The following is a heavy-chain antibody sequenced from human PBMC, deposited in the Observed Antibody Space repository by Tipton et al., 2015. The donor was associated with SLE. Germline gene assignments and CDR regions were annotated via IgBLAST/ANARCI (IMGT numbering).Heavy chain of an antibody. CDR1: GGSISSYY. V-gene: IGHV4-59*08. D-gene: IGHD3-22*01. Sequence: LRLSCTVSGGSISSYYWSWIRQPPGKGLEWIGDIYYSGSTNYNPSLKSRVTISADTSKNQFSLKLSSVTAADTAVYYCARHPSGYYYFDYWGQGTLVTVSS. CDR3: ARHPSGYYYFDY. CDR2: IYYSGST. J-gene: IGHJ4*02.